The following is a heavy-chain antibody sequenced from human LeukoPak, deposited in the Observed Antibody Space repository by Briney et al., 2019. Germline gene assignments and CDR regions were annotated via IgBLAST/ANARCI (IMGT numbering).Heavy chain of an antibody. J-gene: IGHJ4*02. CDR3: ARGGYYYGSGSYYTDY. CDR2: INHSGST. CDR1: GGSFSGYY. V-gene: IGHV4-34*01. Sequence: SETLSLTCAVYGGSFSGYYWSWIRQPPGKGLEWIGEINHSGSTNYNPSLKSRVTISVDTSKNQFSLKLSSVTAADTAVYYCARGGYYYGSGSYYTDYWGQETLVTVSS. D-gene: IGHD3-10*01.